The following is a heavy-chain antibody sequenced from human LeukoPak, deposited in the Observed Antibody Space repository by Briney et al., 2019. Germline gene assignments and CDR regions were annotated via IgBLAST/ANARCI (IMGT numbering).Heavy chain of an antibody. CDR3: ARIGSSSFSYYYYYMDV. Sequence: ASVKVSCKASGYTFTSYGISWVRQAPGQGLEWMGWISAYNGNTNYAQKLQGRVTMTTDTSTSTAYMELRSLRSDDTAAYYCARIGSSSFSYYYYYMDVWGKGTTVTVSS. D-gene: IGHD6-6*01. CDR1: GYTFTSYG. V-gene: IGHV1-18*01. J-gene: IGHJ6*03. CDR2: ISAYNGNT.